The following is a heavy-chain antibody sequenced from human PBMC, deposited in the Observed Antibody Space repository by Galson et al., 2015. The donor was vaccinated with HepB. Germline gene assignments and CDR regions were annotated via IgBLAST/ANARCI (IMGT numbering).Heavy chain of an antibody. J-gene: IGHJ5*02. V-gene: IGHV4-59*01. Sequence: SETLSLTCTVSGGSISSYYWSWIRQPPGKGLEWIGYIYYSGSTNYNPSLKSRVTISVDTSKNQFSLKLSSVTAADTAVYYCARGWRGPPQFDPWGQGTLVTVSS. CDR2: IYYSGST. D-gene: IGHD1-14*01. CDR1: GGSISSYY. CDR3: ARGWRGPPQFDP.